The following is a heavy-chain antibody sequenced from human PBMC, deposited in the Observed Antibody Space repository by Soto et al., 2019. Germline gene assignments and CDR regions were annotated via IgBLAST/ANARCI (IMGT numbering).Heavy chain of an antibody. V-gene: IGHV4-59*01. Sequence: SETLSLTCTVSGASISSYYWSWIRQPPGKGRERIWFIYYSGRTNYNPSLKSRVTMSVDTSKSPFSLKLPSVTAADTAVYYCARAASLLASAWFGLDPWGQATLVPVS. CDR3: ARAASLLASAWFGLDP. CDR2: IYYSGRT. J-gene: IGHJ5*02. D-gene: IGHD3-10*01. CDR1: GASISSYY.